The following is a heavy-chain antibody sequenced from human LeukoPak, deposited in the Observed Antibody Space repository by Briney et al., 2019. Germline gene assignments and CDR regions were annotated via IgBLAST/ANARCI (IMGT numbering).Heavy chain of an antibody. D-gene: IGHD4-17*01. V-gene: IGHV4-34*01. CDR2: IHHDGRT. J-gene: IGHJ3*01. CDR1: GGSLSGHY. Sequence: SETLSLTCALSGGSLSGHYWSWLRQSPGKGVEWLGEIHHDGRTKYRPSLQNRISIFLDTSKNEVSLRLTHVTAADTAMYFCARDPVPYDYGDTVNAYDVWGQGTMVIVSS. CDR3: ARDPVPYDYGDTVNAYDV.